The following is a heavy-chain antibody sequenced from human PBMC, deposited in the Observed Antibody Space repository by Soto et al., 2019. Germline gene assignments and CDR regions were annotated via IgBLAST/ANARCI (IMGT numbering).Heavy chain of an antibody. J-gene: IGHJ6*02. CDR3: ATARVWFGEILYGMDV. CDR2: IDPSDSYT. Sequence: PGESLKICCKGSGYSFTSYWISWVRQMPGKGLEWMGRIDPSDSYTNYSPSFQGHVTISADKSISTAYLQWSSLKASDTAMYYCATARVWFGEILYGMDVWGQGTTVTVSS. D-gene: IGHD3-10*01. CDR1: GYSFTSYW. V-gene: IGHV5-10-1*01.